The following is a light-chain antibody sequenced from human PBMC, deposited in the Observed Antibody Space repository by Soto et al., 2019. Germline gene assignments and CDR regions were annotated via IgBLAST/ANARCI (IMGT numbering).Light chain of an antibody. Sequence: QSALTQPASVSGSPGQSITISCTGTSSGVGGYDFVSWYQHHPGKAPKLLIYEVSNRPSGVSNRFSGSKSGNTASLTISGLQAEDEADYHCSSFASGSTLYVFGTGTKVTVL. V-gene: IGLV2-14*01. CDR1: SSGVGGYDF. CDR3: SSFASGSTLYV. J-gene: IGLJ1*01. CDR2: EVS.